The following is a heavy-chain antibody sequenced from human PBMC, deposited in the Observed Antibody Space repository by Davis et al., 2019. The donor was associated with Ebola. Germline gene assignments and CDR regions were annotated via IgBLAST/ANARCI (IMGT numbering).Heavy chain of an antibody. CDR1: GGSFSGYY. Sequence: SETLSLTCAVYGGSFSGYYWSWIRQPPGKGLEWIGEINHSGSTNYNPSLKSRVTISVDTSKNQFSLKLSSVTAADTAVYYCARTYDSSGYSDAFDIWGQGTMVTVSS. CDR3: ARTYDSSGYSDAFDI. CDR2: INHSGST. V-gene: IGHV4-34*01. D-gene: IGHD3-22*01. J-gene: IGHJ3*02.